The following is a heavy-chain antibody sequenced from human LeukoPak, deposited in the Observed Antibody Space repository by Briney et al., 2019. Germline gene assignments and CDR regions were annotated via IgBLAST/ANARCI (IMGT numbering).Heavy chain of an antibody. Sequence: GGSLRLSCAASGFTFSSYAMSWVRQAPGKGLEWVSAISGSGGSTYYADSVKGRFTISRDNSKNTLYLQMNSLRAEDTAVYYCARHRSGMRAAGNYYYMDVWGKGTTVTVSS. CDR2: ISGSGGST. D-gene: IGHD6-25*01. J-gene: IGHJ6*03. V-gene: IGHV3-23*01. CDR1: GFTFSSYA. CDR3: ARHRSGMRAAGNYYYMDV.